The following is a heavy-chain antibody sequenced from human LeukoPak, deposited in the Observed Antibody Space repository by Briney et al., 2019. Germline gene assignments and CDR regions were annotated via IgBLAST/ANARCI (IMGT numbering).Heavy chain of an antibody. CDR2: ISSSSSYI. Sequence: GGSLRLSCAASGITFSSYNMNWVRQAPGKGLEWVSSISSSSSYIYYADSVKGRFTNSRDNAKNSLYLQMNSLRAEDTAVYYCGTRGYSEYYFDYWGQGTLVTVSS. CDR3: GTRGYSEYYFDY. CDR1: GITFSSYN. D-gene: IGHD3-22*01. V-gene: IGHV3-21*01. J-gene: IGHJ4*02.